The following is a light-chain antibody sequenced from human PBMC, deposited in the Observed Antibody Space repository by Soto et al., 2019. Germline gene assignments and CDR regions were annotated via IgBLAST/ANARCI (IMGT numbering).Light chain of an antibody. V-gene: IGKV3-20*01. CDR3: QQYGSSRWT. CDR2: GAS. Sequence: DIVLTQSPCTLSLSPGERATLSCRASQSVSSIYLAWYQQKPGQAPRLLIYGASSRATGIPDRFSGSGSGTDFTLTISRLEPEDFAVYYCQQYGSSRWTFGQGTKVDIK. J-gene: IGKJ1*01. CDR1: QSVSSIY.